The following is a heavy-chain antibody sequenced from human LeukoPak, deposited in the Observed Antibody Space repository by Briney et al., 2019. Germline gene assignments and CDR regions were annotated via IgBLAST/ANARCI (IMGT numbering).Heavy chain of an antibody. V-gene: IGHV3-64D*08. Sequence: GGSLRLSCSASGLTFTTYAMFWVRQAPGKGLEYVSAISPDGGVTYYADSVKGRFTISRDNSKDTLYLQMRSLRAEDTAVYYCVTRPPAGRYFDYWGQGTKVTVSS. CDR3: VTRPPAGRYFDY. D-gene: IGHD2-2*01. J-gene: IGHJ4*02. CDR2: ISPDGGVT. CDR1: GLTFTTYA.